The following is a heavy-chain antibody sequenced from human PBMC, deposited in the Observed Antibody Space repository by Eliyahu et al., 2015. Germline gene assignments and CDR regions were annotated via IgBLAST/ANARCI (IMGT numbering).Heavy chain of an antibody. CDR2: ISALGSTT. Sequence: QPGGSLRLSCAASGFTFDNYAMSWVRRAPGKGLEWVSTISALGSTTYYADSVKGRFTVSRDKSQNTLFLQMNSLRVEDAALYFRSRENGFITPNSLDHWGQGTLVTVSS. D-gene: IGHD1-20*01. CDR3: SRENGFITPNSLDH. V-gene: IGHV3-23*01. J-gene: IGHJ4*02. CDR1: GFTFDNYA.